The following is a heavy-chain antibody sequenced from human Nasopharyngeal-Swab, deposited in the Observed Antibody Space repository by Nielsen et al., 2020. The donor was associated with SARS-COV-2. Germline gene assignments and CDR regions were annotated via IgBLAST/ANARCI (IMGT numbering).Heavy chain of an antibody. CDR1: GGSFSGYY. D-gene: IGHD2-8*01. J-gene: IGHJ4*02. CDR3: ARGRWVVLMVYARYYFDY. V-gene: IGHV4-34*01. CDR2: INHSGST. Sequence: SDTLSLTCAAYGGSFSGYYWSWIRQPPGKGLEWIGEINHSGSTNYNPSLKSRVTISVDTSKNRFSLKLSSVTAADTAVYYCARGRWVVLMVYARYYFDYWGQGTLVTVSS.